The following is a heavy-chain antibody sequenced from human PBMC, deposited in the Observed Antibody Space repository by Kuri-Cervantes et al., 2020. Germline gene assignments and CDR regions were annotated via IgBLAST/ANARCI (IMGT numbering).Heavy chain of an antibody. Sequence: ETLSLTCAASGFTFSNYWMHWVRQAPGKGLVWVSRINSDGSSTSYADFVEGRFTISRDNAKNTLYLQMNSLRAEDTAVYYCARTALLWFGELLERRTDAFDIWGQGTMVTVSS. V-gene: IGHV3-74*01. CDR3: ARTALLWFGELLERRTDAFDI. CDR2: INSDGSST. D-gene: IGHD3-10*01. CDR1: GFTFSNYW. J-gene: IGHJ3*02.